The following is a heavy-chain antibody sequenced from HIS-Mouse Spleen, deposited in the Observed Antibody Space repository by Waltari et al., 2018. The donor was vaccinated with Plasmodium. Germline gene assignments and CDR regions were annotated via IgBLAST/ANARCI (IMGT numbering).Heavy chain of an antibody. J-gene: IGHJ4*02. CDR1: GGSFSGYY. D-gene: IGHD3-10*01. CDR3: ASSGSGSYYY. Sequence: QVQLQQWGAGLLKPSEILSLTCAVYGGSFSGYYWSWIRQPPGKGLEWIGEINHSGSTNYHPSLKSRVTISVYTSKNQFSLKLSSVTAADTAVYYCASSGSGSYYYWGQGTLVTVSS. V-gene: IGHV4-34*01. CDR2: INHSGST.